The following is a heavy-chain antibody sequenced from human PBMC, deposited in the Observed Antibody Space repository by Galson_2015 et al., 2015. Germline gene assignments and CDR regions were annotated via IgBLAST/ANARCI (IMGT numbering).Heavy chain of an antibody. Sequence: SLRLSCAASGFTFSSYAMSWVRQAPGKGLEWVSAISGSGGSTYYADSVKGRFTISRDNSKNTLYLQMNSLRAEDTALYYCAKGFRIQLWSPLDYWGQGTLVTASS. CDR1: GFTFSSYA. V-gene: IGHV3-23*01. CDR2: ISGSGGST. D-gene: IGHD5-18*01. J-gene: IGHJ4*02. CDR3: AKGFRIQLWSPLDY.